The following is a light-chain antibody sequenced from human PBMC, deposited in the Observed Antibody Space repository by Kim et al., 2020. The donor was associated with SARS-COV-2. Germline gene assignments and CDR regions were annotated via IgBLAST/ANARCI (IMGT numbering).Light chain of an antibody. J-gene: IGKJ1*01. Sequence: EIVLTQSPATLSLSPGERATLSCRASQSLSSGNLAWYQQKPGQAPRLLIYGASSRATGIPDRFSGSGSGTDFTLTISRVEPEDFVIYYCQDYGTSRTFGQGTKVDIK. V-gene: IGKV3-20*01. CDR1: QSLSSGN. CDR3: QDYGTSRT. CDR2: GAS.